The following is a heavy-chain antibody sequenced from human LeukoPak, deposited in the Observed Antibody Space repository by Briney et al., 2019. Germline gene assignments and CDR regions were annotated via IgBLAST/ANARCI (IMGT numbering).Heavy chain of an antibody. CDR1: GYTFTGYY. Sequence: TSVKVSCKASGYTFTGYYMHWVRQAPGQGLEWMGWINPNSGGTNYAQKFQGRVTMTRDTSISTAYMELSRLRSDDTAVYYCASNAHPTAAAGTDDAFDIWGQGTMVTVSS. J-gene: IGHJ3*02. D-gene: IGHD6-13*01. CDR2: INPNSGGT. V-gene: IGHV1-2*02. CDR3: ASNAHPTAAAGTDDAFDI.